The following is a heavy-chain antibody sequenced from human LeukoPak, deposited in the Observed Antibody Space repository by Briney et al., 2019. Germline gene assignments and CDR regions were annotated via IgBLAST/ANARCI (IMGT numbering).Heavy chain of an antibody. CDR1: GYSLSTYA. D-gene: IGHD3-10*01. CDR3: ARDNGDYYGSGSFDY. J-gene: IGHJ4*02. Sequence: ASVKVSCKPSGYSLSTYAMEWVRQAPGQRLEWMGWINVGNGNTKYSQKFQVRVTLTRDTSASTAYMGLSSLRSEDTAVYYCARDNGDYYGSGSFDYWGQGTLVTVSS. CDR2: INVGNGNT. V-gene: IGHV1-3*01.